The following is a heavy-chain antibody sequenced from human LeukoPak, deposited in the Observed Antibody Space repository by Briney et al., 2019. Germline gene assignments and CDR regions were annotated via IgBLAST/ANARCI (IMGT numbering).Heavy chain of an antibody. V-gene: IGHV1-24*01. CDR3: ATSIAVAGTGYFDY. J-gene: IGHJ4*02. CDR1: GYTLTELS. CDR2: FDPEDGET. D-gene: IGHD6-19*01. Sequence: ASVKVSCKVSGYTLTELSMHWVRQAPGKGLEWMGGFDPEDGETIYAQKFQGRVTMTEDTSTDTAYMELSSLRSEDTAVYCCATSIAVAGTGYFDYWGQGTLVTVSS.